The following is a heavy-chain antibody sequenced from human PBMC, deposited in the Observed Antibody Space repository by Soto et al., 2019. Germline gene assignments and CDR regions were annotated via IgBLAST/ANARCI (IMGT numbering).Heavy chain of an antibody. D-gene: IGHD2-15*01. CDR1: GGSISSYY. CDR2: IYYSGST. V-gene: IGHV4-59*12. J-gene: IGHJ4*02. CDR3: ARVSVAGRLFDY. Sequence: PSETLSLTCTVSGGSISSYYWSWIRQPPGKGLEWTGYIYYSGSTNYHPSLKGRVTISVDTSKNQFSLKLSSVTAADTAVYYCARVSVAGRLFDYWGQGTLVPVSS.